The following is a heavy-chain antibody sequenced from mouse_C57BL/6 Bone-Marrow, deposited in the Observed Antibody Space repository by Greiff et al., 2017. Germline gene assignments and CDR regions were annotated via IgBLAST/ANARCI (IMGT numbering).Heavy chain of an antibody. Sequence: LMKPGASVKLPCKAIGYTFTGYWFEWVKQRPGHGLEWPGEVLPGSGSTNYNEKFKGKATFTADPSSNTAYMQLSSLTTEDSDLDYCDRGYFGISVFAYWGRGTLVTVSA. CDR3: DRGYFGISVFAY. CDR1: GYTFTGYW. V-gene: IGHV1-9*01. D-gene: IGHD1-1*01. J-gene: IGHJ3*01. CDR2: VLPGSGST.